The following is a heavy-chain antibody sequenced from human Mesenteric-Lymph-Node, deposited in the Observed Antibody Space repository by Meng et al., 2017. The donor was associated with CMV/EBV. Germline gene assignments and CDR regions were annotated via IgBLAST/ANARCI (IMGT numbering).Heavy chain of an antibody. CDR2: IYPNDSDT. CDR3: ARQRDALDI. J-gene: IGHJ3*02. CDR1: GYSFTDHW. Sequence: GESLKISCQGSGYSFTDHWIVWVRQMPGKGLEWMGIIYPNDSDTRYRPSFQGQVTISADKSITTAYLQWSSLKASDTAMYYCARQRDALDIWGQGTMVTVSS. V-gene: IGHV5-51*01.